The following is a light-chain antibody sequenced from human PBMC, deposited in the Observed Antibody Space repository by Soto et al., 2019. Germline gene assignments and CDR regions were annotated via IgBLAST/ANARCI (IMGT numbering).Light chain of an antibody. CDR2: AAS. Sequence: DIQLTQSPSFLSASVGDRVTITCRASQGISSYLAWYQQNSGKAPNLLIYAASTLQSGVPSRFSGTGSGTEFTLTISSLQPEDFATYYCQQLNSYPWTFGQGTRVEI. CDR1: QGISSY. CDR3: QQLNSYPWT. V-gene: IGKV1-9*01. J-gene: IGKJ1*01.